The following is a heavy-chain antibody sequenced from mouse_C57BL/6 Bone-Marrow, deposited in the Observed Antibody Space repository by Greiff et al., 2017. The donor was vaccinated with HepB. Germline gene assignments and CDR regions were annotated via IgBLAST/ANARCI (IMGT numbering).Heavy chain of an antibody. Sequence: VHVKQSGPELVEPGASVKISCKASGYSFTGYFMNWVKQSHGKSLEWIGRINPYNGDTFYNQKFKGKATLTVDKSSSTAHMELLSLTSEDFAVYYCAREEEITTVVGNYAMDYWGQGTSVTVSS. CDR2: INPYNGDT. J-gene: IGHJ4*01. CDR1: GYSFTGYF. D-gene: IGHD1-1*01. CDR3: AREEEITTVVGNYAMDY. V-gene: IGHV1-37*01.